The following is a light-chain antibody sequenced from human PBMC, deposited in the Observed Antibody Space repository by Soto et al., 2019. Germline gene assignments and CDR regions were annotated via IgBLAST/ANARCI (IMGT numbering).Light chain of an antibody. CDR2: SND. CDR1: SSTIGSNT. V-gene: IGLV1-44*01. J-gene: IGLJ2*01. CDR3: AAWYGILNGWV. Sequence: QAVVTQAPSASGTPGQRFTSSCSGSSSTIGSNTVSWYQQVPGTAPKLLIYSNDQLPSGVPDRFSGSKTGTSASLAIGGLQSEDEADYYCAAWYGILNGWVFGGGTKMTVL.